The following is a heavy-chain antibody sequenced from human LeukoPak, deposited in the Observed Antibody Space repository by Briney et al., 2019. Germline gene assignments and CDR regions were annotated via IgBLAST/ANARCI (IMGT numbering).Heavy chain of an antibody. D-gene: IGHD3-9*01. CDR3: ARVTYYDILTGLP. CDR1: RFTFSSYS. CDR2: ISSSSSTI. V-gene: IGHV3-48*01. J-gene: IGHJ4*02. Sequence: GGSLRFSCAASRFTFSSYSTNWVRQAPGKGLEWVSYISSSSSTIYYADSVKGRFTISRDNAKNSLYLQMNSLRAEDTAVYYCARVTYYDILTGLPWGQGTLVTVSS.